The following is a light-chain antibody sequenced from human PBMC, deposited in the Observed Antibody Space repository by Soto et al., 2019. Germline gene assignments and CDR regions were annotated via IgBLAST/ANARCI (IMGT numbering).Light chain of an antibody. V-gene: IGLV3-25*02. CDR3: QLADSSYSSFYV. CDR1: ALPTHH. Sequence: SYALPQPPSVSVSPGQAARITSSGDALPTHHAYWYQQKPGQAPVLVIYKDRERPSGIPERFSGSSSGTTVTLTISGVQAEDEADYYCQLADSSYSSFYVFGTGTKVTVL. J-gene: IGLJ1*01. CDR2: KDR.